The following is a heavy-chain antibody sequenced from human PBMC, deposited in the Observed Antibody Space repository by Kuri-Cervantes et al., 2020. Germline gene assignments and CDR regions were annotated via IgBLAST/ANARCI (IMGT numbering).Heavy chain of an antibody. D-gene: IGHD4-17*01. CDR1: GGSVSSGSYY. J-gene: IGHJ3*02. CDR3: ARDSTPFTVTTDAFDI. V-gene: IGHV4-61*01. Sequence: SETLSLTCTVSGGSVSSGSYYWSWIRQPPGKGLEWIGYIYYSGSTNYNPSLKSRVTISVDTSKNQFSLKLTSVTAADTAVYYCARDSTPFTVTTDAFDIWGQGTMVTVSS. CDR2: IYYSGST.